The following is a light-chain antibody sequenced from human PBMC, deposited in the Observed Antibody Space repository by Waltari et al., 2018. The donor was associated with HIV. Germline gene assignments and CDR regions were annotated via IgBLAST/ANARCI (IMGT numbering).Light chain of an antibody. CDR3: CSDAGTYTWV. V-gene: IGLV2-11*01. CDR2: DVS. CDR1: SRDVGGYNY. J-gene: IGLJ3*02. Sequence: QSALTQPRSVSGSPGQSVTIPCTGTSRDVGGYNYVSWYQQHPGKAPKFSIYDVSKRPSGLPDRFSGSNSGNTASLTISGRQAEDEADYYCCSDAGTYTWVFGGGTKLTVL.